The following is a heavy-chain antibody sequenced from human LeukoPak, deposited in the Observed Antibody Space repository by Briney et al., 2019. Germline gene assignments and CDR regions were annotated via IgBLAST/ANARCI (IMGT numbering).Heavy chain of an antibody. CDR2: FYSSGTT. CDR1: GYSISSYS. CDR3: ARGVYIAAAQYGY. V-gene: IGHV4-4*07. J-gene: IGHJ4*02. Sequence: PSETLSLTCTVSGYSISSYSWSWIRQPAGKGLEWIGRFYSSGTTNYNPSLKSRVTISVDTSKNQFSLKLSSVTAADTAVYYCARGVYIAAAQYGYWGQGTLVTVSS. D-gene: IGHD6-13*01.